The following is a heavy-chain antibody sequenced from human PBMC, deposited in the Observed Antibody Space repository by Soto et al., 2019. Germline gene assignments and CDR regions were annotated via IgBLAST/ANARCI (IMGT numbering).Heavy chain of an antibody. CDR3: ASDDYCSSTSCDTRGNWFDP. CDR2: IIPIFGTA. J-gene: IGHJ5*02. Sequence: QVQLVQSGAEVKKPGSSVKVSCKASGGTFSSYAISWVRQAPGQGLEWMGGIIPIFGTANYAQKLQGRVTINADESTSTAYMELSSLSSEDTAVYYGASDDYCSSTSCDTRGNWFDPWGQGTLVTVSS. D-gene: IGHD2-2*02. CDR1: GGTFSSYA. V-gene: IGHV1-69*01.